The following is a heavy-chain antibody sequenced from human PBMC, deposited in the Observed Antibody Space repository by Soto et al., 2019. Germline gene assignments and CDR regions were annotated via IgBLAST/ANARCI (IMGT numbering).Heavy chain of an antibody. CDR3: TTKEVGDSSGYYPWLYYGMDV. J-gene: IGHJ6*02. V-gene: IGHV3-15*07. CDR1: GFTFSNAW. D-gene: IGHD3-22*01. CDR2: IKSKTDIGTT. Sequence: GGSLRLSCAASGFTFSNAWMNWVRQAPGKGLEWVGRIKSKTDIGTTDYAAPVKGRFTISRDVSKNRLYLQMNSLKTEETAVYYCTTKEVGDSSGYYPWLYYGMDVWGQGTTVTVSS.